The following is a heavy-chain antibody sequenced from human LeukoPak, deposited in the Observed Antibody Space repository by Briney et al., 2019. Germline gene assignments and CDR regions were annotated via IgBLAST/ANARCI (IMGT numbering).Heavy chain of an antibody. D-gene: IGHD7-27*01. Sequence: PGRSLRLSCVASGFTFNRHAMHWVRQAPGKGLEWVGVISYDGSNEYYGDSVRGRFSISRDNAKHSLSLQMNSLRAEDTAIYYCARDNWGTPTGVDGFDIWGQGTMVTVSS. CDR3: ARDNWGTPTGVDGFDI. CDR1: GFTFNRHA. J-gene: IGHJ3*02. CDR2: ISYDGSNE. V-gene: IGHV3-30*03.